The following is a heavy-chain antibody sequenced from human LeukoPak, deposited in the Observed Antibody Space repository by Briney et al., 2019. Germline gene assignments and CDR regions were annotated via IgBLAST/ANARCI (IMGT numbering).Heavy chain of an antibody. Sequence: PGGSLRLSCAASGFTFSSYSMNWVRQAPGKGLEWVSSISGDSFYIYYADSVKGRFTISRDNAEKSLFLQMNSPRAEDTAVYYCVRDGPAFLDFDYWGQGTLVTVSS. D-gene: IGHD2-2*01. CDR2: ISGDSFYI. J-gene: IGHJ4*02. CDR1: GFTFSSYS. V-gene: IGHV3-21*01. CDR3: VRDGPAFLDFDY.